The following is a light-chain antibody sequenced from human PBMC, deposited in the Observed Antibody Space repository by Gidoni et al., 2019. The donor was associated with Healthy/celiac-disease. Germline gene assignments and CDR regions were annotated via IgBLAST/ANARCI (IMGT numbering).Light chain of an antibody. Sequence: DIQMTQSPSTLSASVGDRVTITCRASQSISSWLAWYQQKPGKAPKLLIYKASSLESGVPSRFSGSGSGTEFTLTIRSLQPDDFATYYCQQYNSYRFXGXTKVEIK. CDR3: QQYNSYR. CDR1: QSISSW. J-gene: IGKJ4*01. CDR2: KAS. V-gene: IGKV1-5*03.